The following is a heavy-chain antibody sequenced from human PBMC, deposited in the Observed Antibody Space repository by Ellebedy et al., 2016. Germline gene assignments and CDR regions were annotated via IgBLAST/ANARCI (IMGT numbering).Heavy chain of an antibody. J-gene: IGHJ6*03. CDR1: GYTFTGYY. Sequence: ASVKVSCXASGYTFTGYYMHWVRQAPGQGLEWMGWINPNSGGTNYAQKFQGRVTMTRDTSISTAYMELSRLRSDDTAVYYCAGYCSSTSCYGWGGVYYYYYMDVWGKGTTVTVSS. D-gene: IGHD2-2*01. V-gene: IGHV1-2*02. CDR3: AGYCSSTSCYGWGGVYYYYYMDV. CDR2: INPNSGGT.